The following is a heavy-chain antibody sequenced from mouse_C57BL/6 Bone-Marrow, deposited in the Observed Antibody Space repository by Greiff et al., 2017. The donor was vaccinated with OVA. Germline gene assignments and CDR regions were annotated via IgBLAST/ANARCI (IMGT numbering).Heavy chain of an antibody. CDR3: ARPYDYDRDYYAMDY. D-gene: IGHD2-4*01. Sequence: QVQLQQPGAELVKPGASVKLSCKASGYTFTSYWMHWVKQRPGQGLEWIGMIHPNSGRTNYNEKFKSKATLTVDKSSSPAYMQLSSLTSEDSAVYYCARPYDYDRDYYAMDYWGQGTSVTVSS. V-gene: IGHV1-64*01. CDR1: GYTFTSYW. J-gene: IGHJ4*01. CDR2: IHPNSGRT.